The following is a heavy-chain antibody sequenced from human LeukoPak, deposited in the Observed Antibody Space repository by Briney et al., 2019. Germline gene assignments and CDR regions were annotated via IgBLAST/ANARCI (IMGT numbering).Heavy chain of an antibody. CDR2: IRYDGSNK. J-gene: IGHJ6*03. Sequence: GGSLRLSCAASGFTFSTYGMHWVRQAPGKGLEWVTFIRYDGSNKYYADSVKGRFTISRDTSKNTLDLQMNSLRAEDTAVYYCAREGNPIYYYYMDVWGKGTTVTVSS. CDR1: GFTFSTYG. V-gene: IGHV3-30*02. CDR3: AREGNPIYYYYMDV.